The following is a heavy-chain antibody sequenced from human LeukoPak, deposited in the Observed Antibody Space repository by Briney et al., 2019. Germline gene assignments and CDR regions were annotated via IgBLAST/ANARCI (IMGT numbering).Heavy chain of an antibody. CDR1: GFTFSSYW. CDR2: IKSDGST. CDR3: ARAPSEIGGYYPEYFRH. V-gene: IGHV3-74*01. Sequence: GGYLMLSCAASGFTFSSYWMHWVRQAPGKGLVWVSRIKSDGSTNYADSVKGRFTISGDNAKNTVSLQMNSLRAEDTGVYYCARAPSEIGGYYPEYFRHWGQGTLVTVSS. D-gene: IGHD3-22*01. J-gene: IGHJ1*01.